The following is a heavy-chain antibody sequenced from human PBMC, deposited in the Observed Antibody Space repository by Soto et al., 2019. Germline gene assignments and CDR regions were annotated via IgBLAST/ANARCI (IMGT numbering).Heavy chain of an antibody. CDR2: ISDSGNII. V-gene: IGHV3-48*03. D-gene: IGHD6-19*01. Sequence: EVQLVDSGGGLVQPGGSLRLSCATSGFTFSAYEMTWVRQAPGKGLEWISYISDSGNIIYYADSVKGRFTISRDDAKNSMYLQMNSLRADDTALYYCVRIGAGGWYIPFDYWGQGTLVTVSS. J-gene: IGHJ4*02. CDR1: GFTFSAYE. CDR3: VRIGAGGWYIPFDY.